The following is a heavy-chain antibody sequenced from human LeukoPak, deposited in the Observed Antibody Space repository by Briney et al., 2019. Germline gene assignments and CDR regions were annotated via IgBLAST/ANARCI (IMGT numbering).Heavy chain of an antibody. CDR1: GGSISSGSYY. CDR3: ARDPSTNYYYYYYYMDV. V-gene: IGHV4-61*02. CDR2: IYTSGST. J-gene: IGHJ6*03. D-gene: IGHD2-2*01. Sequence: PSETLSLTCTVSGGSISSGSYYWSWIRQPAGKGLEWIGRIYTSGSTNYNPSLKSRVTISVDTSKNQFSLKLSSVTAADTAVYYCARDPSTNYYYYYYYMDVWGKGTTVTVSS.